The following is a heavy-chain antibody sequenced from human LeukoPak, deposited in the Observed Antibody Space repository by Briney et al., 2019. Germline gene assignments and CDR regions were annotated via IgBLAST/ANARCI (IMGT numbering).Heavy chain of an antibody. CDR3: ARHTDCSSTSCYTAQGVNWFDP. CDR2: IYHSGST. J-gene: IGHJ5*02. D-gene: IGHD2-2*02. V-gene: IGHV4-38-2*01. CDR1: GYSISSGYY. Sequence: SETLSLTCAVSGYSISSGYYWGWIRQPPGKGLEWIGSIYHSGSTYYNPSLKSRVTISVDTSKNQFSLQLSSVTAADTAVYYCARHTDCSSTSCYTAQGVNWFDPWGQGTLVTVSS.